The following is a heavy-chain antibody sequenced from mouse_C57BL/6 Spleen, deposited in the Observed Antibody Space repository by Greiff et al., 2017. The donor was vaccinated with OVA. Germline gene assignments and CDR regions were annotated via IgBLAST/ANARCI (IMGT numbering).Heavy chain of an antibody. CDR3: ARKGYDYVRSYYFDY. CDR1: GYTFTGYW. CDR2: ILPGSGST. V-gene: IGHV1-9*01. D-gene: IGHD2-4*01. J-gene: IGHJ2*01. Sequence: QVQLKESGAELMKPGASVTLSCKATGYTFTGYWIEWVKQSPGHGLEWIGEILPGSGSTNYNEKFKGKATFTADTSSNTAYMQLSNLTTEDSAIYYCARKGYDYVRSYYFDYWGQGTTLTVSS.